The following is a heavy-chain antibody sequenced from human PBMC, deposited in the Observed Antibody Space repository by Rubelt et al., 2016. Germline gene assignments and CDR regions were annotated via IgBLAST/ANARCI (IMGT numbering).Heavy chain of an antibody. V-gene: IGHV3-74*02. J-gene: IGHJ3*02. Sequence: EVQLVESGGGLVKPGGSLRLSCAASGFTFSSYWMHWVRQAPGKGLVWVSRINSDGSSTSYADSVKGRFTISRDNAKNTLYLQMNSLRAEDTAVYYCARSGPDVVVPAAIRVEGDAFDIWGQGTMVTVSS. D-gene: IGHD2-2*02. CDR2: INSDGSST. CDR1: GFTFSSYW. CDR3: ARSGPDVVVPAAIRVEGDAFDI.